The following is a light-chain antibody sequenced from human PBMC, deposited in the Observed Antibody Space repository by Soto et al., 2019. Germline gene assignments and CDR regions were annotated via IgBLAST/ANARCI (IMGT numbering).Light chain of an antibody. V-gene: IGLV2-14*01. J-gene: IGLJ1*01. Sequence: QSVLIQPASVSGSPGQSITISCTGTTSDVSIYNYVSWYQQHPGKAPKLMIYGVSNRPSGVSNRFSGAKSGHTASLTISGLQVEDEADYYCCSYTSSTNYVFGPGTKVTVL. CDR1: TSDVSIYNY. CDR2: GVS. CDR3: CSYTSSTNYV.